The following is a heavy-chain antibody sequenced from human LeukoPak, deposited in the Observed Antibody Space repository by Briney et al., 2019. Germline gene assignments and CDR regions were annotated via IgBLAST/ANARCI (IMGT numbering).Heavy chain of an antibody. CDR3: TRDIVIMRGFDY. V-gene: IGHV3-49*04. CDR1: GFTFGDYA. J-gene: IGHJ4*02. CDR2: IRSKAYGVTA. Sequence: GRSLRLSCSASGFTFGDYAMGWVRQAPGKGLEWVGFIRSKAYGVTAEYAASVKGRFTISRDDSKSIASLQMNSLKTEDTAAYYCTRDIVIMRGFDYWGQGTLVTVSS. D-gene: IGHD2-8*01.